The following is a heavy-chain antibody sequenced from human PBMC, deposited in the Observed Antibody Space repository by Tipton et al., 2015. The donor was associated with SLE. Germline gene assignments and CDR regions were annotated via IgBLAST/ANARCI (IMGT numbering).Heavy chain of an antibody. CDR2: INHSGRT. CDR3: ARGHPHIVVVIGGGWFDP. D-gene: IGHD2-21*01. V-gene: IGHV4-34*01. J-gene: IGHJ5*02. CDR1: GGSFSGYY. Sequence: TLSLTCAVYGGSFSGYYWSWIRQPPGKGLEWIGEINHSGRTNYNPSLKSRVTISEDTSKNQFSLKLNSVTAADTAIYYCARGHPHIVVVIGGGWFDPWGQGTLVTVSS.